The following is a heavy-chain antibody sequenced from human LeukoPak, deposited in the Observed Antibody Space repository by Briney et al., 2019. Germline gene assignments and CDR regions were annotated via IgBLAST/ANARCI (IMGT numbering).Heavy chain of an antibody. CDR1: GFTFSSYG. J-gene: IGHJ6*03. V-gene: IGHV3-30*02. Sequence: GGSLRLSCAASGFTFSSYGMHWVRQAPGKGLEWVAFIRYDGSNKYYADSVKGRFTISRDNSKNTLYLQMNSLRAEDTAVYYCAKASCSGGSCYLNYYYYYYMDVWGKGTTVTISS. CDR3: AKASCSGGSCYLNYYYYYYMDV. D-gene: IGHD2-15*01. CDR2: IRYDGSNK.